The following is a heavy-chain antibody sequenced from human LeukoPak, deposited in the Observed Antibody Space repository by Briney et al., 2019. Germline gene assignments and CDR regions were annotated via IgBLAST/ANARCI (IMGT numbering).Heavy chain of an antibody. Sequence: SETLSLTCTVSGGSISSSSYYWGWIRQPPGKGLEWIGSIYYSGSTYYNPSLKSRVTISVDTSKNQFSLKLSSVTAADTAVYYCARDRRDTAMVRGVFHWFDPWGQGTLVTVSS. CDR3: ARDRRDTAMVRGVFHWFDP. CDR2: IYYSGST. CDR1: GGSISSSSYY. D-gene: IGHD5-18*01. J-gene: IGHJ5*02. V-gene: IGHV4-39*07.